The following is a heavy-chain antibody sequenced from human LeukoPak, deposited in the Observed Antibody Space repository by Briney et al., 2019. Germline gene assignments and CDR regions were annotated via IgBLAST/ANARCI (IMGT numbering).Heavy chain of an antibody. CDR1: GGSISSYY. J-gene: IGHJ4*02. Sequence: PSETLSLTCTVSGGSISSYYWSWIRQPPGKGLEWIGYIYYSGSTNYNPSLKSRVTISVDTSKNQFSLKLSSVTAADTAVYYCARHATGSGIVDYWGQGTLVTVSS. V-gene: IGHV4-59*08. CDR2: IYYSGST. CDR3: ARHATGSGIVDY. D-gene: IGHD3-10*01.